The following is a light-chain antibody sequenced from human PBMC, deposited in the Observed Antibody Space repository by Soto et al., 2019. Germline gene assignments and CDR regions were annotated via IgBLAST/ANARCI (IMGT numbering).Light chain of an antibody. CDR2: EDS. J-gene: IGLJ1*01. Sequence: SYELTQPPSVSVAPGQTASITCGGNNIGSKAVHWYQQKPGQAPVVVVYEDSDRPSGIPERFSGSNSGNTATLTIRRVEAGDEADYFCQVWDSGSDHYVFGTGTKLTVL. CDR1: NIGSKA. CDR3: QVWDSGSDHYV. V-gene: IGLV3-21*02.